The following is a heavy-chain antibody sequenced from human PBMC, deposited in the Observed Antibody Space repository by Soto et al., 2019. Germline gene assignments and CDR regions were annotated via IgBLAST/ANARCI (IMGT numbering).Heavy chain of an antibody. V-gene: IGHV3-72*01. J-gene: IGHJ4*02. D-gene: IGHD3-10*01. Sequence: PGGSLRLSCAASGFTFSDHYMDWVRQAPGKGLEWVGRIRNKANSYSTEYAASVKGRFTISRDDSKNSLFLQMNSLKTEDTAVYYCARACYCDSGPKFALDYWGQGALVTSPQ. CDR2: IRNKANSYST. CDR1: GFTFSDHY. CDR3: ARACYCDSGPKFALDY.